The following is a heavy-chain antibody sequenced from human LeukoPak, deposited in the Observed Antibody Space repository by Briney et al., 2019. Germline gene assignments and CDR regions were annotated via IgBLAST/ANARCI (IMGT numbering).Heavy chain of an antibody. Sequence: SETLSLTCTVSGGSISSYYWSWIRQPPGKGLEWIGYIYYSGSTNYNPSLKSRVTISVDTSKNQFSLKLSSVTAADTAVYYCARGGIAASLNYWGQGTLVTVSS. J-gene: IGHJ4*02. V-gene: IGHV4-59*01. CDR2: IYYSGST. D-gene: IGHD6-13*01. CDR3: ARGGIAASLNY. CDR1: GGSISSYY.